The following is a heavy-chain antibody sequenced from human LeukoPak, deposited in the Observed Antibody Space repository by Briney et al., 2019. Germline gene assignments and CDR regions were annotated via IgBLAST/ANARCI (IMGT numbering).Heavy chain of an antibody. J-gene: IGHJ4*02. CDR2: ISNSGGST. V-gene: IGHV3-23*01. Sequence: TGGSLRLSCAASGFTFSSYGMSWVRQAPGKGLEWVSSISNSGGSTYHADSVKGRFTISRDNSKNTLYLQMNSLRAEDTAVYYCAKLVGASNFDYWGQGTLATVSS. CDR1: GFTFSSYG. D-gene: IGHD1-26*01. CDR3: AKLVGASNFDY.